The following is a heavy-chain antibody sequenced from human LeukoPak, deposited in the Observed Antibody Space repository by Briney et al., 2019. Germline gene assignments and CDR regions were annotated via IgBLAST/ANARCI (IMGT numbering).Heavy chain of an antibody. D-gene: IGHD6-19*01. J-gene: IGHJ4*02. V-gene: IGHV3-74*01. CDR1: GFTFSSYW. Sequence: GGSLRLSCAASGFTFSSYWMHWVRQAPGKGLVWVSRIRSDGSTTNYADSVKGRFTVSRDNAKNTLYLQMSSLRAEDTAVYYCARDLSSSGWAFDYWGQGTLVTVSS. CDR3: ARDLSSSGWAFDY. CDR2: IRSDGSTT.